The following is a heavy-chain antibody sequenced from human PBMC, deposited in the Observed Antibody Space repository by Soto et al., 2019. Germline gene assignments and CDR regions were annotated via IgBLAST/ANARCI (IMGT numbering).Heavy chain of an antibody. V-gene: IGHV4-4*02. CDR3: ASHIPGSSNLAY. D-gene: IGHD2-2*02. Sequence: QLQLQESGPGLVKTSETLSLTCAVSGASITRTDWCSWVRQSPGKGLEWIGEVYHPGQTNYGPSLNSRVTMSVDRSRNLFALRLTSVTAADTDMYYCASHIPGSSNLAYWGQGTLVTVSS. CDR1: GASITRTDW. CDR2: VYHPGQT. J-gene: IGHJ4*02.